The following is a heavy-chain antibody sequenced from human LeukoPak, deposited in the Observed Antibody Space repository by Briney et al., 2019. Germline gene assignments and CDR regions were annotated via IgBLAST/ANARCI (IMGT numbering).Heavy chain of an antibody. D-gene: IGHD1-14*01. CDR1: GGSISSYY. V-gene: IGHV4-59*01. J-gene: IGHJ4*02. CDR3: AREDRKYDRYVD. Sequence: SETLSLTCTVSGGSISSYYWSWIRQPPGKGLEWIGYIYYSGSTNYNPSLKSRVTISVDTSKNQFSLKLSSVTAADTAVYYCAREDRKYDRYVDRGQGTLVTVSS. CDR2: IYYSGST.